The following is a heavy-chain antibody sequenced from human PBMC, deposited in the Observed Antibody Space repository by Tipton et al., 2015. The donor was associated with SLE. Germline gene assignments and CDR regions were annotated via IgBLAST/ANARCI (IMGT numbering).Heavy chain of an antibody. J-gene: IGHJ4*02. CDR3: TRHGPSIVGATSVDY. CDR1: GFTFSGSA. Sequence: SLRLSCAASGFTFSGSAMHWVRQASGKGLEWVGRIRSKANSYATAYAASVKGRFTISRDDSKNTAYLQMNSLKTEDTAVYYCTRHGPSIVGATSVDYWGQGTLVTVSS. V-gene: IGHV3-73*01. CDR2: IRSKANSYAT. D-gene: IGHD1-26*01.